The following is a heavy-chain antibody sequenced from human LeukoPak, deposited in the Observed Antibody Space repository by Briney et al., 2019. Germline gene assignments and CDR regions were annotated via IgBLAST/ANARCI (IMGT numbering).Heavy chain of an antibody. CDR2: LSDSGGST. D-gene: IGHD3-10*01. CDR1: GFTFSSYS. CDR3: TKGGAVSSKSITMIRGTRRYYYYMDV. V-gene: IGHV3-23*01. J-gene: IGHJ6*03. Sequence: GGSLRLSCAASGFTFSSYSMSWVRQAPGKRLEWVSALSDSGGSTFYADSVKGRFTISRDNSKNTLYLQMNRLRAEDTAVYYCTKGGAVSSKSITMIRGTRRYYYYMDVWGKGTTVTISS.